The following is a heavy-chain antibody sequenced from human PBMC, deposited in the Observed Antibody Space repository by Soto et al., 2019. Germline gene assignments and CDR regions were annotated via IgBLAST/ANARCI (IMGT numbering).Heavy chain of an antibody. CDR3: ANDRPFVRANRGGGDY. CDR1: GYTFTSYG. J-gene: IGHJ4*02. V-gene: IGHV1-18*01. CDR2: ISAYNGNT. D-gene: IGHD1-26*01. Sequence: QVQLVQSGAEVKKPGASVKVSCKASGYTFTSYGISWVRQAPGQGLEWMGWISAYNGNTNYAQKLQGRVTMTTDTPPGKAHRELGSRRSDHTAGYYCANDRPFVRANRGGGDYWGQGTLVTVSS.